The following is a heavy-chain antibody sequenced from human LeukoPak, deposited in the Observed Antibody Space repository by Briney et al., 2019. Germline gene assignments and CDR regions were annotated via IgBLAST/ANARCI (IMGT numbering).Heavy chain of an antibody. D-gene: IGHD5-24*01. J-gene: IGHJ4*02. CDR3: ARVRWLQLKDYFDY. CDR2: IKQDGSEK. CDR1: GFTFSSYW. Sequence: PGGSLRLSCAASGFTFSSYWMSWVRQAPGKGLEWVANIKQDGSEKYYVDSVKGRFTISRDNAKNSLYLQMNSLRAEDTAVYYCARVRWLQLKDYFDYWGQGTLVTVSS. V-gene: IGHV3-7*01.